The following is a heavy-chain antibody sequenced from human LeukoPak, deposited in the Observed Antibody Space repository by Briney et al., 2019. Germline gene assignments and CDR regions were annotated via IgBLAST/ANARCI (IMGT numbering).Heavy chain of an antibody. CDR3: ARDLYRDSLPVSWFDP. Sequence: ASVKVSCKASGGTFSSYAISWVRQAPGQGLEWMGWINPNSGGTNYAQKLQGRVTMTTDTSTSTAYMELRSLRSDDTAVYYCARDLYRDSLPVSWFDPWGQGTLVTVSS. CDR2: INPNSGGT. D-gene: IGHD4-11*01. J-gene: IGHJ5*02. V-gene: IGHV1-18*01. CDR1: GGTFSSYA.